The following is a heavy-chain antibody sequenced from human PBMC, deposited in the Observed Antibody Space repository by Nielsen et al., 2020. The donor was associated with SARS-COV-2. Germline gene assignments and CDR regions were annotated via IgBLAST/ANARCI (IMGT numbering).Heavy chain of an antibody. CDR2: ISSGGSTI. J-gene: IGHJ4*02. CDR3: ARNKRYGVELWFGGYY. CDR1: GFTFSDYY. Sequence: GGSLSLSCAASGFTFSDYYMSWIRQAPGKGLEWVSYISSGGSTIYYADSVKGRFTISRDNAKNSLYLQMNSLRAEDTAVYYCARNKRYGVELWFGGYYWGQGTLVTVSS. V-gene: IGHV3-11*01. D-gene: IGHD3-10*01.